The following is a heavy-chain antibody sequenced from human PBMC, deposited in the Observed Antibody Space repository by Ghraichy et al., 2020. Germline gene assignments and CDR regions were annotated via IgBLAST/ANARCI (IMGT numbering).Heavy chain of an antibody. D-gene: IGHD3-16*01. V-gene: IGHV1-2*02. CDR2: INPNSGGT. CDR3: ARLRHPFYYYYYGMDV. Sequence: ASVKVSCKASGYTFTGYYMHWVRQAPGQGLEWMGWINPNSGGTNYAQKFQGRVTMTRDTSISTAYMELSRLRSDDTAVYYCARLRHPFYYYYYGMDVWGQGTTVTVSS. CDR1: GYTFTGYY. J-gene: IGHJ6*02.